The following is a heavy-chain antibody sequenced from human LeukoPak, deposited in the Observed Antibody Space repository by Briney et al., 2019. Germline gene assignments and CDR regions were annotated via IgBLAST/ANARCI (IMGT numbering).Heavy chain of an antibody. Sequence: ASVKVSFKASGYTFTGYYIHWVLQAPGQGREGMGWINPNSGVTNYAQKFQGRVSMTREMSTSTVYMELRSLRFEDTAVYYCERDTAVAGHYYFDYWGQGTLVTVSS. CDR3: ERDTAVAGHYYFDY. J-gene: IGHJ4*02. CDR2: INPNSGVT. V-gene: IGHV1-2*02. CDR1: GYTFTGYY. D-gene: IGHD6-19*01.